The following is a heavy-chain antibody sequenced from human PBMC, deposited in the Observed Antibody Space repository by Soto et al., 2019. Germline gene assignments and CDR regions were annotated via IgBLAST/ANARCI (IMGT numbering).Heavy chain of an antibody. CDR2: INAGNGNT. CDR1: GYTFISYA. J-gene: IGHJ4*02. CDR3: AKELQGLDNFDY. D-gene: IGHD2-15*01. Sequence: ASVKVSCKASGYTFISYAIHWVRQAPAQRLEWMGWINAGNGNTKYSQKFQGRVTITRDTSASTAYMELTSLRSEDTAVYYCAKELQGLDNFDYWGQGTLVTVSS. V-gene: IGHV1-3*01.